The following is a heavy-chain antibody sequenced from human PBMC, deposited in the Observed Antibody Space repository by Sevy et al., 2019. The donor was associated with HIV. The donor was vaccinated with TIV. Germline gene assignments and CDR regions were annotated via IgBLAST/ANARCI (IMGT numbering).Heavy chain of an antibody. CDR2: INHSGST. V-gene: IGHV4-34*01. CDR1: GGSFSGYY. Sequence: SQNLSLTCAVHGGSFSGYYWNWIRQPPGKGLEWIGEINHSGSTNYNPSLKSRVTISVDTSKNQFSLKLSSVTAADTAVYYCARSPPIVVVPGAPSWFDPWGQGTLVTVSS. CDR3: ARSPPIVVVPGAPSWFDP. J-gene: IGHJ5*02. D-gene: IGHD2-2*01.